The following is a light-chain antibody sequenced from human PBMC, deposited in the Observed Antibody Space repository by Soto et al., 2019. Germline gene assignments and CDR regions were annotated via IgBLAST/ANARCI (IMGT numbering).Light chain of an antibody. CDR3: QQYHSYPWT. CDR2: DVS. J-gene: IGKJ1*01. V-gene: IGKV3-11*01. Sequence: EVVLTQSPDALSLSPGERATVSCRASQSVSAYLAWYQQRPGQAPRLLIYDVSNRAPGIPDRFSGGGSGTDFTLSISSLQHDDSASYYCQQYHSYPWTFGQGTRVEIK. CDR1: QSVSAY.